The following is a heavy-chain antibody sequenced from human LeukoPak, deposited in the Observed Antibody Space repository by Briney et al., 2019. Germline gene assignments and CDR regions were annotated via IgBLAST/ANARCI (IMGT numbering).Heavy chain of an antibody. V-gene: IGHV4-4*07. CDR3: ARGHGSYYGSGSYYNAYWFDY. J-gene: IGHJ4*02. CDR2: IYTSGRT. CDR1: GGSISSYY. D-gene: IGHD3-10*01. Sequence: SETLSLTCIVSGGSISSYYWGWIRQPAGKGLEWIGRIYTSGRTNYNPSLKSRVTMSVDTSKNQFSLKLSSVTAADTAVYYCARGHGSYYGSGSYYNAYWFDYWGQGTLVTVSS.